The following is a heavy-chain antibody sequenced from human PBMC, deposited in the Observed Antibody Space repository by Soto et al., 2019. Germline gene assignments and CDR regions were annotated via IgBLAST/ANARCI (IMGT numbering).Heavy chain of an antibody. Sequence: GGSLRLSCAVSGFTFSAFGMHWVRQAPGKGLEWVAIISYDGILKYYADSVKGRFTISRDTSKGALYLQMSSLTPEDTAVYYCAKDFKVSGGHYGSLNYYYGMDVWGQGTTVTVSS. CDR1: GFTFSAFG. J-gene: IGHJ6*02. CDR2: ISYDGILK. D-gene: IGHD3-10*01. V-gene: IGHV3-30*18. CDR3: AKDFKVSGGHYGSLNYYYGMDV.